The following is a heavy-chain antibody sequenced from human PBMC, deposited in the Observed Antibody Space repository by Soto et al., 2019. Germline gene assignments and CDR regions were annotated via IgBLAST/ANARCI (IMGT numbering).Heavy chain of an antibody. D-gene: IGHD7-27*01. J-gene: IGHJ6*02. CDR2: TSYDGSKK. CDR3: AKWGLSGHGMDV. CDR1: GYISSTYA. V-gene: IGHV3-30-3*02. Sequence: QVQLVESGGGVVQLGRSRKPSWQASGYISSTYAMHGFRQAPGRGLEGVAVTSYDGSKKYYADSVKGRFTISKDNSKNTVYLQMNSLRIEDTAVYYCAKWGLSGHGMDVWGQGTTVTVSS.